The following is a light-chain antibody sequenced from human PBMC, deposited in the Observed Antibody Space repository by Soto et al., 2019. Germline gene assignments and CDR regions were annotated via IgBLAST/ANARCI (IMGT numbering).Light chain of an antibody. CDR2: DNI. V-gene: IGLV1-40*01. CDR1: ASNLGAKYA. Sequence: QSVLTQPPSVSGAPGQRVTISCTGSASNLGAKYAVHWYQHLPGTAPKLLIYDNIHRPSGVPDRFSGSKSDTSASLAITGLQDDDEADYYCQSYDTTLRGLVFGGGTKLTVL. J-gene: IGLJ3*02. CDR3: QSYDTTLRGLV.